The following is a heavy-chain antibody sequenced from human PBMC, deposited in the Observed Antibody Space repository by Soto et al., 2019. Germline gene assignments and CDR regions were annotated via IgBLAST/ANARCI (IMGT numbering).Heavy chain of an antibody. D-gene: IGHD3-10*01. V-gene: IGHV5-51*01. CDR3: ARHEGYYGSPAAGLFDY. Sequence: ESLKISCKGSGYSFSSYWIAWVRQMPGKGLEWMGIIYPGDSDTRYSPSFQGQVTISADKSISTAYLQWSSLKASDTAMYYCARHEGYYGSPAAGLFDYWGQGTLVTVSS. J-gene: IGHJ4*02. CDR2: IYPGDSDT. CDR1: GYSFSSYW.